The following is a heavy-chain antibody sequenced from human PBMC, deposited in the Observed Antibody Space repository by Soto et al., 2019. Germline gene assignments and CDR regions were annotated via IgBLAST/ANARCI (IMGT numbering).Heavy chain of an antibody. D-gene: IGHD3-9*01. V-gene: IGHV1-24*01. CDR3: ATVGGGPHYDILAGLGGFDL. CDR2: FEPEDGEK. J-gene: IGHJ2*01. Sequence: QVQLVQSGAEVKKPGASVKVSCKVSGYTLTELSMHWVRQAPGKGLEWMGGFEPEDGEKIYAQNIQGRVTMTEDTSTDTAYMELSSLRSEDMVVYYCATVGGGPHYDILAGLGGFDLWGRGTLVTVSS. CDR1: GYTLTELS.